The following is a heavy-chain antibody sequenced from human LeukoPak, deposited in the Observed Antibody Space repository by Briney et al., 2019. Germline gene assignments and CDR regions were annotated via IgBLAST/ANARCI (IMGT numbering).Heavy chain of an antibody. CDR2: IYYSGST. D-gene: IGHD3-22*01. V-gene: IGHV4-61*01. CDR3: ARGSDSDSSGYFDY. CDR1: GYSISSGYY. J-gene: IGHJ4*02. Sequence: PSETLSLTCAVSGYSISSGYYWGWIRQPPGKGLEWIGYIYYSGSTNYNPSLKSRVTISVDTSKNQFSLKLSSVTAADTAVYYCARGSDSDSSGYFDYWGQGTLVTVSS.